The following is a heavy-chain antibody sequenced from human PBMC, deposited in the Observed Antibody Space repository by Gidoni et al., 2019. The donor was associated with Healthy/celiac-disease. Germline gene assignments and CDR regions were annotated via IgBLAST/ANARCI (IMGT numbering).Heavy chain of an antibody. V-gene: IGHV4-59*01. CDR2: IYSNGST. CDR3: ARDPADYDSTDYPYYSGMDV. D-gene: IGHD3-22*01. CDR1: GGSISGYY. Sequence: QVQLQESGPGLVKPSETLSPTCTVSGGSISGYYWTWIRQPPGKGLELIGYIYSNGSTNTNPSLKSRVTMSVDTSTNRFSLKLSSVTAADTAVYYCARDPADYDSTDYPYYSGMDVWGQGTTVTVSS. J-gene: IGHJ6*02.